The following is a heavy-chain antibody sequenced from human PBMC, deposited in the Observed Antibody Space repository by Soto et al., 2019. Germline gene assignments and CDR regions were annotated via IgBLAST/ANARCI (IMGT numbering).Heavy chain of an antibody. V-gene: IGHV1-2*02. J-gene: IGHJ4*02. D-gene: IGHD3-10*01. CDR2: INPNNGGT. CDR3: AVPGGRVVY. CDR1: GYSFTGNS. Sequence: QVHLVQSGAEVKKPGASVKVSCKASGYSFTGNSMHWVRQAPGQGLEWMGWINPNNGGTNYAQKFQGRVTMTRDTSNKKGYMDLGRVGYYGTGVYFLAVPGGRVVYWGQGTLVTVSS.